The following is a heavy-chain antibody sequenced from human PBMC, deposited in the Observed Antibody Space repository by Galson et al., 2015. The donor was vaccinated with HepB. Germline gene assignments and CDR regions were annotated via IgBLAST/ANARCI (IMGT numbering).Heavy chain of an antibody. V-gene: IGHV1-69*13. CDR3: ARGGKYCSVGTCHAVGFEY. CDR1: GGTFGSHA. CDR2: TIPMFGTA. Sequence: SVKVSCKASGGTFGSHAISWVRQAPGQGLEWMGGTIPMFGTAYYAQGFQGRVTITADESTSTAYMELSSLRSEDTAVYYCARGGKYCSVGTCHAVGFEYWGQGTLITVSS. J-gene: IGHJ4*02. D-gene: IGHD2-15*01.